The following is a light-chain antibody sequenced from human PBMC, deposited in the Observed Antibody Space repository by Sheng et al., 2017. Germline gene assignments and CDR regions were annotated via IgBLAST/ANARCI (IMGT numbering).Light chain of an antibody. CDR3: GTWDNSLNAVL. CDR1: NSNIGSYY. CDR2: ENN. V-gene: IGLV1-51*02. Sequence: QSVLTQPPLVSAAPGQKVTISCSGSNSNIGSYYVSWYQQLPGTAPELLIYENNKRPSGIPDRFSGSKSGTSATLGITGLQTGDEADYYCGTWDNSLNAVLFGGGTQLTVL. J-gene: IGLJ2*01.